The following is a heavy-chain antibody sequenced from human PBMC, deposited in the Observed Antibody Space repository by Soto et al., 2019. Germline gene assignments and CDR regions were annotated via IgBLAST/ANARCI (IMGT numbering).Heavy chain of an antibody. CDR1: GGSISSSSYY. D-gene: IGHD6-13*01. Sequence: QLQLQESGPGLVKPSETLSLTCTVSGGSISSSSYYWGWIRQPPGKGLEWIGSIYYSGSTYYNPSLKSRVTISVDTSKNQFSLKLSSVTAADTAVYYCARQVIAAAGTIWDDYFDYWGQGTLVTVSS. J-gene: IGHJ4*02. V-gene: IGHV4-39*01. CDR2: IYYSGST. CDR3: ARQVIAAAGTIWDDYFDY.